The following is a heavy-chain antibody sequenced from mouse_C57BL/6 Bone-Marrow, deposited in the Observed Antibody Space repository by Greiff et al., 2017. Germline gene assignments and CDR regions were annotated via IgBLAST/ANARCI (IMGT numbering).Heavy chain of an antibody. Sequence: EVQLVESGGGLVQPGGSLKLSCAASGFTFSDYYMYWVRQTPEKRLEWVAYISNGGGSTYYPDTVKGRFTISRDNAKNTLYMQMGRLKSEDTAMYYCARGPYWGQGTLVTVSA. CDR2: ISNGGGST. CDR3: ARGPY. J-gene: IGHJ3*01. V-gene: IGHV5-12*01. CDR1: GFTFSDYY.